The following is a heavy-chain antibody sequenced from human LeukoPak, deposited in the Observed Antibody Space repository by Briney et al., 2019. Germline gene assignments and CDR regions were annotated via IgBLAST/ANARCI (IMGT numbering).Heavy chain of an antibody. CDR1: GYTFTNYG. CDR3: ARDGITMDRGVIIAAVDY. J-gene: IGHJ4*02. D-gene: IGHD3-10*01. V-gene: IGHV1-18*01. CDR2: ISAYTGNT. Sequence: GASVKVSCKASGYTFTNYGISWVRQAPGQGLEWMGWISAYTGNTNYAQKLQGRVTMTTDTSTSTAYMELRSLSSDDTAVYYCARDGITMDRGVIIAAVDYWGQGTLVTVSS.